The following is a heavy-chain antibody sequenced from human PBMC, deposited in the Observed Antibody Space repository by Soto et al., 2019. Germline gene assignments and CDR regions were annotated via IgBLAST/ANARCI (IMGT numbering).Heavy chain of an antibody. CDR1: GFTFSTYC. V-gene: IGHV3-30*18. D-gene: IGHD2-15*01. CDR2: ISYDGSHK. Sequence: QVQLVESGGGVVQPGKSLRLSCAASGFTFSTYCMRWVRQAPGKGLEWVALISYDGSHKYYAHSVNGRFTISRDNSKNTVYRNMNSLKPEDTAVYYCAKGRPRGSVVVVGATEDFWGQGTLVPVSS. J-gene: IGHJ4*02. CDR3: AKGRPRGSVVVVGATEDF.